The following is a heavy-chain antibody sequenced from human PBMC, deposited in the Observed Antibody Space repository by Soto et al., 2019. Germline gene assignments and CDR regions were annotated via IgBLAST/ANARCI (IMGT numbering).Heavy chain of an antibody. CDR1: GGSISSGGYY. CDR3: ARGHYDSSGYYNFDY. CDR2: IYYSGST. J-gene: IGHJ4*02. Sequence: LSLTCTVSGGSISSGGYYWSWIRQHPGKGLEWIGYIYYSGSTYYNPSLKSRVTISVDTSKNQFSLKLSSVTAADTAVYYCARGHYDSSGYYNFDYWGQGTLVTVSS. V-gene: IGHV4-31*03. D-gene: IGHD3-22*01.